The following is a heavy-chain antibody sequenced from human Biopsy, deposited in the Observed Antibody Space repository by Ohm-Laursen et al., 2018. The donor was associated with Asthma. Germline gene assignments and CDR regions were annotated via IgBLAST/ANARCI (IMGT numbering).Heavy chain of an antibody. D-gene: IGHD3-10*01. J-gene: IGHJ4*02. V-gene: IGHV1-69*13. Sequence: ASVKVSCKASGGAFNYAITWVRQAPGQGLEWMGGIIPIFGTTNYAQKFKGRVTITADESSSTAYMELSSLRSEDTAVYYCASETGHSYGSGSEYYFDYWGLGTLVTVSS. CDR3: ASETGHSYGSGSEYYFDY. CDR2: IIPIFGTT. CDR1: GGAFNYA.